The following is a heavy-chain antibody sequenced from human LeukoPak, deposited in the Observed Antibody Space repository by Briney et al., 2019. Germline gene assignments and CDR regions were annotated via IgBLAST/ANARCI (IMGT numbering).Heavy chain of an antibody. V-gene: IGHV3-53*01. CDR2: IYSGGST. CDR1: GFTVSSNY. J-gene: IGHJ4*02. Sequence: GGSLRLSCAASGFTVSSNYMSWVRQAPGKGLERVSVIYSGGSTYYADSVKGRFTISRDNSKNTLYLQMNSLRAEDTAVYYCARDNIYCSGGSCYSEGFDYWGQGTLVTVSS. CDR3: ARDNIYCSGGSCYSEGFDY. D-gene: IGHD2-15*01.